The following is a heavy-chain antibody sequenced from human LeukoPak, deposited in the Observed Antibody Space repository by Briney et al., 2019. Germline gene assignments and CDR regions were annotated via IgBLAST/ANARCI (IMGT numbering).Heavy chain of an antibody. D-gene: IGHD3-16*02. Sequence: PSETLSLTCAVYGGSFSGYYWSWIRQPPGKGLGWIGEINHSGSTNYNPSLKSRVTISVDTSKNQFSLKLSSVTAADTAVYYCARGGGYYDYVWGSYRHLDYWGQGTLVTVSS. V-gene: IGHV4-34*01. CDR1: GGSFSGYY. CDR2: INHSGST. CDR3: ARGGGYYDYVWGSYRHLDY. J-gene: IGHJ4*02.